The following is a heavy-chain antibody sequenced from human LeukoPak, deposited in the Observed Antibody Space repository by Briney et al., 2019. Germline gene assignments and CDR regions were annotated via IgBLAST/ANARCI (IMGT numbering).Heavy chain of an antibody. Sequence: SETLSLTCTVSGGSISSSSYYWGWIRQPPGKGLEWIGSIYYSGSTYYNPSLKSRVTISVDTSKNQFSLKLSSVTAAEPAVYSCARVGGAPPGQHNGFAPGAQEPLVTVSS. J-gene: IGHJ5*02. D-gene: IGHD3-16*01. CDR2: IYYSGST. CDR3: ARVGGAPPGQHNGFAP. CDR1: GGSISSSSYY. V-gene: IGHV4-39*07.